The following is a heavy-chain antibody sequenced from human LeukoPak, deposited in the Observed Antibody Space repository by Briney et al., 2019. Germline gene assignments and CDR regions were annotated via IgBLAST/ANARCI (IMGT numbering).Heavy chain of an antibody. CDR2: IYSGGST. CDR3: ASSPYCSSTSCYTGFYYYYYRDV. V-gene: IGHV3-53*01. J-gene: IGHJ6*03. Sequence: SGGSLRLSCAASGFTVSSNYMSWVRQAPGKGLEWVSVIYSGGSTYYADSVKGRFNISRDNSKNTLYLQMNSLRAEDTAVYYCASSPYCSSTSCYTGFYYYYYRDVWGKGTTVTVSS. D-gene: IGHD2-2*02. CDR1: GFTVSSNY.